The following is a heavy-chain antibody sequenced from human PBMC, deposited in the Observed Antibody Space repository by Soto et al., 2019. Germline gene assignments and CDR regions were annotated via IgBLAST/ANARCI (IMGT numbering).Heavy chain of an antibody. J-gene: IGHJ4*02. Sequence: EVQLLESGGGLVQPGGSLRLSCAASGFTFSSYAMNWVRQAPGKGLEWVSVISGSGDSTYYADSVKGRFTISRDNSKNTLYLQMNSLRAEETAVYYCARRSSGWYFDYWGQGTLVTVSS. CDR1: GFTFSSYA. V-gene: IGHV3-23*01. CDR2: ISGSGDST. D-gene: IGHD6-19*01. CDR3: ARRSSGWYFDY.